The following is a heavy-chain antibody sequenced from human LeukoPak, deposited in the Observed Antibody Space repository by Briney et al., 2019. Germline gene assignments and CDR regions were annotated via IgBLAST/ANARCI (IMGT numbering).Heavy chain of an antibody. D-gene: IGHD6-19*01. J-gene: IGHJ6*03. CDR2: INPNSGGT. Sequence: ASVKVSCKASGYTFTGYYMHWVRQAPGQGLEWMGWINPNSGGTNYAQKFQGRVTMTRDTSISTAYMELSRLRSDDTAVYYCARLLTEQWLVQWYYYYYMDVWGKGTTVTVSS. V-gene: IGHV1-2*02. CDR1: GYTFTGYY. CDR3: ARLLTEQWLVQWYYYYYMDV.